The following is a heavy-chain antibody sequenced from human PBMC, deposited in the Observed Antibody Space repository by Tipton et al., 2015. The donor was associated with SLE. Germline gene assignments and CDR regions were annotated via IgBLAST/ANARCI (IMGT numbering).Heavy chain of an antibody. V-gene: IGHV4-34*01. D-gene: IGHD1-26*01. CDR3: ARKAKGGFDY. J-gene: IGHJ4*02. CDR1: GGSISSYY. CDR2: INHSGST. Sequence: TLSLTCTVSGGSISSYYWSWIRQPPGKGLEWIGEINHSGSTNYNPSLKSRVTISVDTSKNQFSLRLSSVTAADTAVYYCARKAKGGFDYWGQGTLVTVSS.